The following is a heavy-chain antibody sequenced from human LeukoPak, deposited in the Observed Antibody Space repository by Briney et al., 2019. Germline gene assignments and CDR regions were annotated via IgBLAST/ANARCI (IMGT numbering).Heavy chain of an antibody. V-gene: IGHV3-21*01. CDR1: GFTFSSYS. CDR3: ARIPYSSSWSGDYFDY. D-gene: IGHD6-13*01. J-gene: IGHJ4*02. CDR2: ISSSSSYI. Sequence: GGSLRLSCAASGFTFSSYSMNWVRQAPGQGLEWVSSISSSSSYIYYADSVKGRFTISRDNAKNSLYLQMNSLRAEDTAVYYCARIPYSSSWSGDYFDYWGQGTLVTVSS.